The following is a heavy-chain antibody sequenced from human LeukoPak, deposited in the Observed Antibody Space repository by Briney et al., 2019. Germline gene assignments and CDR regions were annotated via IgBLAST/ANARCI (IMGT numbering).Heavy chain of an antibody. CDR3: AREGGYGSGSYYNVGVDD. D-gene: IGHD3-10*01. V-gene: IGHV1-18*01. CDR1: GYTFTSYG. CDR2: INVYNGDT. J-gene: IGHJ4*02. Sequence: GASVKVSCKASGYTFTSYGISWVRQAPGQGLEWMAWINVYNGDTYYAQKFQGRVTMTTHTSTGTGYLEVGRLRAGDTAVYYCAREGGYGSGSYYNVGVDDWGQGTLVTVSS.